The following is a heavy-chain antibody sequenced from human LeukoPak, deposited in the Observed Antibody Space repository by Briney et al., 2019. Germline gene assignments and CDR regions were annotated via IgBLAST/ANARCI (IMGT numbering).Heavy chain of an antibody. CDR2: IYNSGST. D-gene: IGHD6-19*01. Sequence: SETLSLTCSVSGDSISIYYWSWIRQPPGKGLEWIGYIYNSGSTNYNPSLKSRVTISVDTSKNQFSLKLTSVTPEDTAVYYCARDPGWLDFDYWGQGTLVTVSS. CDR1: GDSISIYY. J-gene: IGHJ4*02. V-gene: IGHV4-59*12. CDR3: ARDPGWLDFDY.